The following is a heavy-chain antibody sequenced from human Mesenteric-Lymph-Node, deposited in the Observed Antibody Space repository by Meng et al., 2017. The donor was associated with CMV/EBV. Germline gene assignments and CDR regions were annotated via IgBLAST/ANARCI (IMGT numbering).Heavy chain of an antibody. D-gene: IGHD2-2*01. CDR1: GFTFSSYW. Sequence: GESLKISCAASGFTFSSYWMSWVRQAPGKGLEWVAFIPYDGSEEKYAHSVKGRFTISRDNSQNTLYLQMSSLRSEDTAVYYCARGGPIVVVPAWSDAFDIWGQGTMVTVSS. CDR3: ARGGPIVVVPAWSDAFDI. V-gene: IGHV3-30*03. J-gene: IGHJ3*02. CDR2: IPYDGSEE.